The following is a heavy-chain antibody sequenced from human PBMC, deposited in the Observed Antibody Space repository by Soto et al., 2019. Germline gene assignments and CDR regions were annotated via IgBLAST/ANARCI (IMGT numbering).Heavy chain of an antibody. D-gene: IGHD1-26*01. CDR2: ISDNADRI. J-gene: IGHJ4*02. V-gene: IGHV3-23*01. CDR1: GFTFDDYG. Sequence: GGSLRLSCAASGFTFDDYGMSWVRQAPGKGLEWVSSISDNADRIFYADSVRGRFTFSRDNSRNKLYLQMNSLRAEDTALYYCVILALGKFDFWGQGNLFTVSS. CDR3: VILALGKFDF.